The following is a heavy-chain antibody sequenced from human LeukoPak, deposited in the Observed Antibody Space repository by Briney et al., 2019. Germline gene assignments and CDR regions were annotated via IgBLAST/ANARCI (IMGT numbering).Heavy chain of an antibody. CDR3: ARGHDYGDY. D-gene: IGHD3-16*01. Sequence: GRSLRLSCAASGFTFSNYGMHWVRQAPGKGLEWVAVIWYDGSNKYYADSVKGRFTISRDNSKNTLYLQMNSLSAEDTAVYYCARGHDYGDYWGQGTLVTVSS. J-gene: IGHJ4*02. CDR2: IWYDGSNK. V-gene: IGHV3-33*01. CDR1: GFTFSNYG.